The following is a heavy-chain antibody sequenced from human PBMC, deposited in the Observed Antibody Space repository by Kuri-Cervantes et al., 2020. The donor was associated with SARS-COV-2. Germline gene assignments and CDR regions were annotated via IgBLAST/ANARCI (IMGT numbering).Heavy chain of an antibody. V-gene: IGHV3-7*01. D-gene: IGHD6-19*01. CDR3: AREPLWAGTSFGFDY. J-gene: IGHJ4*02. CDR1: GFTFSSYW. CDR2: IKQDGSEK. Sequence: GGSLRLSCAASGFTFSSYWMSWVRQAPGKGLEWVANIKQDGSEKYYVDSVKGRFTISRDNAKNSLYLQMNSLRAEDTAVYYCAREPLWAGTSFGFDYWGQGTLVTVSS.